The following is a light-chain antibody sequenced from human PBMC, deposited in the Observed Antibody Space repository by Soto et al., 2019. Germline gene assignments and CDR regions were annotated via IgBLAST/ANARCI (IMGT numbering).Light chain of an antibody. V-gene: IGKV1-39*01. CDR2: AAS. CDR1: QTISRN. Sequence: DIQITQSPVSLSASVGDRVTITCRASQTISRNLNWYQQKPGKAPKLLIFAASSLQSGVPLRFSGSGSGTDFTLTISSLQPEDFATYYCQQSYDTPLTFGGGTKV. J-gene: IGKJ4*01. CDR3: QQSYDTPLT.